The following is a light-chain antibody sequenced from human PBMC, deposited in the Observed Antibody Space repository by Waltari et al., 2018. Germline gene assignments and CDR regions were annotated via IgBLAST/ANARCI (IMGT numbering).Light chain of an antibody. J-gene: IGLJ2*01. Sequence: QAALTQSPSVSGSPGQSVTISCTGSSSDIGAYDRVSWYQQYPDKAPKLVIYEFSKRTSGVSVRFSGSKSGNTAYLTISGVQAEDEADYYWSSDASRIDGLFGGGTRLTVL. CDR1: SSDIGAYDR. CDR2: EFS. V-gene: IGLV2-14*01. CDR3: SSDASRIDGL.